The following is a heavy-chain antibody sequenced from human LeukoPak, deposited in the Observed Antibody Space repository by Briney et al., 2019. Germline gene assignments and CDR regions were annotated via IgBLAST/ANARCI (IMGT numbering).Heavy chain of an antibody. V-gene: IGHV1-58*02. CDR3: AADDLSVAY. Sequence: SVKVSCKASGFTFTNSAIQWVRQARGQRLEWVGWIVVGSGNADYAQKFQERISITRDMSTRTVYMELSSLRSDDTAVYYCAADDLSVAYWGQGTLVTVSS. CDR1: GFTFTNSA. J-gene: IGHJ4*02. D-gene: IGHD2-15*01. CDR2: IVVGSGNA.